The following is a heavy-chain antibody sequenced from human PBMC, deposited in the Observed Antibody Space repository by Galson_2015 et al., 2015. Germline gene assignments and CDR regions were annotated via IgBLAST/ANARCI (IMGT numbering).Heavy chain of an antibody. Sequence: SVKVSCKASEYRTTGYHIHWVRQAPGQGLEWMGIIDPSGVTRRYAQRLQGRVTMTSDTSTGTVYLEVRSLRSDDTAVYYCATATSQVFSPNFYNYPMDVWGQGTTVIVAS. CDR2: IDPSGVTR. J-gene: IGHJ6*02. D-gene: IGHD5-24*01. CDR1: EYRTTGYH. CDR3: ATATSQVFSPNFYNYPMDV. V-gene: IGHV1-46*04.